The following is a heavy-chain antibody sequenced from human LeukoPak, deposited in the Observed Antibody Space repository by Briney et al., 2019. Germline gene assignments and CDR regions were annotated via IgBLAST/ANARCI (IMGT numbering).Heavy chain of an antibody. D-gene: IGHD3-22*01. J-gene: IGHJ4*02. Sequence: GGSLRLSCAASGFIFSSYSMNWVRQAPGKGLEWVSVINGSAYNADSVKGRFTISRDNSKNTLYLQMNSLRAEDTAVYYCAKMRYYYDRSGYYSPDYFDYWSQGTLVTVSS. CDR1: GFIFSSYS. V-gene: IGHV3-23*01. CDR2: INGSA. CDR3: AKMRYYYDRSGYYSPDYFDY.